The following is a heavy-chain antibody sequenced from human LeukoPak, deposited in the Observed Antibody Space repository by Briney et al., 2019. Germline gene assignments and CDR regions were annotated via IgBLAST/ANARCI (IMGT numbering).Heavy chain of an antibody. CDR2: IYYTGT. CDR1: GGSVIDYY. V-gene: IGHV4-59*02. Sequence: PSETLSLTCTVSGGSVIDYYWSWIRQSPGKGREGMGYIYYTGTCYNPSLKSRVTLSVHTSKNQLTLKLSSVTAADTAVYYCAREVLSIAAAGTLSPYYWGQGTLVTVSS. J-gene: IGHJ4*02. D-gene: IGHD6-13*01. CDR3: AREVLSIAAAGTLSPYY.